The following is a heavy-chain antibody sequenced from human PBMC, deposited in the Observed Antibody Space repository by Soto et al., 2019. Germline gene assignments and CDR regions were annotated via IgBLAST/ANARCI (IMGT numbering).Heavy chain of an antibody. J-gene: IGHJ4*02. Sequence: EVQVLESGGGLVQPGGSLRLSCAASGFTLSSNGKNWVRQAPGKGLEWVSGIRSDGNTTYNADSVKGRFTVSRDTSKNTVYLQMNSLIVEDTAIYYCAKGKGVGATPDGANCWGQGTLVTVSS. CDR3: AKGKGVGATPDGANC. CDR1: GFTLSSNG. V-gene: IGHV3-23*01. CDR2: IRSDGNTT. D-gene: IGHD1-26*01.